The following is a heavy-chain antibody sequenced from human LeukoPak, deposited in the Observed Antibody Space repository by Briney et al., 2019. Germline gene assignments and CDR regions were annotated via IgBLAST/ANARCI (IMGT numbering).Heavy chain of an antibody. CDR1: GFTFSSYG. Sequence: GGSLRLSCAASGFTFSSYGMHWVRQAPGKGLEWVAVISYDGSNKYYADSVKGRFTISRDNSKNTLYLQMNSLRAEDTAVYYCARSLQGYCSGGSCLFDYWGQGTLVTVSS. V-gene: IGHV3-30*03. J-gene: IGHJ4*02. CDR2: ISYDGSNK. CDR3: ARSLQGYCSGGSCLFDY. D-gene: IGHD2-15*01.